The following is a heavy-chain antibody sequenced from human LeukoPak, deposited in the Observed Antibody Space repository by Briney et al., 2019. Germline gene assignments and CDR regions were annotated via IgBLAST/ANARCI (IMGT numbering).Heavy chain of an antibody. CDR1: GFTVSSNY. CDR3: ARAHTFYGSGSNEVWFDP. J-gene: IGHJ5*02. Sequence: GGSLRLSCAASGFTVSSNYMSWVRQAPGNGLEWVSVIYSGGSTYYADSVKGRFTISRDNSKNTLYLQMNSLRAEDTAVYYCARAHTFYGSGSNEVWFDPWGQGTLVTVSS. V-gene: IGHV3-53*01. D-gene: IGHD3-10*01. CDR2: IYSGGST.